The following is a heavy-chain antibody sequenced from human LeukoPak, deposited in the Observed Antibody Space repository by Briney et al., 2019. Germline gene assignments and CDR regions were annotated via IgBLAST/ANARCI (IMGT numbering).Heavy chain of an antibody. CDR2: TSSSDAGT. Sequence: PGGSLRLSCAASGFTLSSYAMSWVRQAPGKGLEWVSATSSSDAGTYYAESVRGRFTISRDNSKNTLFLQMNSLRAEDAAVYYCAKDTSHDHKTYYFDYWGQGTLVTVSS. J-gene: IGHJ4*02. CDR1: GFTLSSYA. V-gene: IGHV3-23*01. CDR3: AKDTSHDHKTYYFDY.